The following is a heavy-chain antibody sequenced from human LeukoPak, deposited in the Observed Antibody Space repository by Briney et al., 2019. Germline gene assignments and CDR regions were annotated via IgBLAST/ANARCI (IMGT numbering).Heavy chain of an antibody. Sequence: SETLSLTCTVSLGSIRSSSYYWGWVRQPPGKGLEWVGSIYYSGSTYYNPSLKSRVTISVDTSKNQFSLKLSSVTAADTAVYYCARLYPYGALDYWGQGTLVTVSS. D-gene: IGHD4/OR15-4a*01. CDR2: IYYSGST. CDR3: ARLYPYGALDY. J-gene: IGHJ4*02. V-gene: IGHV4-39*01. CDR1: LGSIRSSSYY.